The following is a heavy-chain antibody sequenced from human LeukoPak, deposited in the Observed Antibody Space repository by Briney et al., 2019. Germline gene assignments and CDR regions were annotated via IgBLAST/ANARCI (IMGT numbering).Heavy chain of an antibody. V-gene: IGHV3-30-3*01. CDR1: GFTFSSYA. J-gene: IGHJ4*02. Sequence: PGGSLRLSCAASGFTFSSYAMHWVRQAPGKGLEWVAVISYDGSNKYYADSVKGRFTISRDNSKNTLYLQMNSLRAEDTAVYYCAGESSGYRDFDYWGQGTLVTVSS. CDR2: ISYDGSNK. D-gene: IGHD3-22*01. CDR3: AGESSGYRDFDY.